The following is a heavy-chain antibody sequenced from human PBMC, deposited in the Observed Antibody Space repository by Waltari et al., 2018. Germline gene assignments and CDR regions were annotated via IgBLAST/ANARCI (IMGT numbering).Heavy chain of an antibody. CDR3: ARDGSSSSRYRDYYYGMDV. CDR1: GYTFTGYY. D-gene: IGHD6-13*01. J-gene: IGHJ6*02. Sequence: QVQLVQSGAEVKKPGASVKVSCKASGYTFTGYYMHWVRQAPGQGLEWMGWINPNSGGTNYAQKFQGWVTMTRDTSISTAYMELSRLRSDDTAVYYCARDGSSSSRYRDYYYGMDVWGQGTTVTVSS. V-gene: IGHV1-2*04. CDR2: INPNSGGT.